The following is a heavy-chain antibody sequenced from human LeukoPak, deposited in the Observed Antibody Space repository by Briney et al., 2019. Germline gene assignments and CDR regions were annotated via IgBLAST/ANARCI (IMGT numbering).Heavy chain of an antibody. Sequence: AVSVKVSCRASGFTFTTYAIHWVRQAPGQGLEWMGWITPGGGTNYPQKFQGRVAITWDTSITTAYMDLSRLTSDDTAVYYCARDRYGDGFAHLDYWGQGALVTVSS. D-gene: IGHD5-24*01. J-gene: IGHJ4*02. CDR1: GFTFTTYA. CDR2: ITPGGGT. CDR3: ARDRYGDGFAHLDY. V-gene: IGHV1-2*02.